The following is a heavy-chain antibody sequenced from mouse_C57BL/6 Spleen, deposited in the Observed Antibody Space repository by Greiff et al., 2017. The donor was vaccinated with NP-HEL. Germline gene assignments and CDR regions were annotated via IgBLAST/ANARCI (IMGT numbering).Heavy chain of an antibody. CDR3: ARPLTVVAPYAMDY. D-gene: IGHD1-1*01. CDR2: ISSGSSTI. Sequence: EVKLVESGGGLVKPGGSLKLSCAASGFTFSDYGMHWVRQAPEKGLEWVAYISSGSSTIYYADTGKGRFTISRDNAKNTLFLQMTSLRSEDTAMYYCARPLTVVAPYAMDYWGQGTSVTVSS. V-gene: IGHV5-17*01. J-gene: IGHJ4*01. CDR1: GFTFSDYG.